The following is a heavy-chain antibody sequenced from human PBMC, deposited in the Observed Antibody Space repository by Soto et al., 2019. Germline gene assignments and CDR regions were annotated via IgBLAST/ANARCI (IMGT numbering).Heavy chain of an antibody. Sequence: ASVKVSCKASGYTFTSYGISWVRQAPGQGLEWMGWISAYNGNTSYAQKLQGRVTMTTDTSTSTAYMELRSLRSDDTAVYYCARVRVLRYFDWLPTPYYYYYMDVWGKGTTVTVSS. CDR2: ISAYNGNT. CDR1: GYTFTSYG. J-gene: IGHJ6*03. D-gene: IGHD3-9*01. CDR3: ARVRVLRYFDWLPTPYYYYYMDV. V-gene: IGHV1-18*01.